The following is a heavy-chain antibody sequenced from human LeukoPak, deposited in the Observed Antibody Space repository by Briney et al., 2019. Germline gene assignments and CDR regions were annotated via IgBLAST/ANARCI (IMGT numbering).Heavy chain of an antibody. CDR2: INRDGTGT. J-gene: IGHJ3*02. CDR3: ARPRGSYYYDAFDI. CDR1: GFIFSDYW. D-gene: IGHD1-26*01. Sequence: GGSLRLSCAPSGFIFSDYWFHWVRQTPGQGLVWVAAINRDGTGTSHADSVRGRFTISRDNAKNTLYLQMNSLRAEDTAVYYCARPRGSYYYDAFDIWGHGTMVTVSS. V-gene: IGHV3-74*01.